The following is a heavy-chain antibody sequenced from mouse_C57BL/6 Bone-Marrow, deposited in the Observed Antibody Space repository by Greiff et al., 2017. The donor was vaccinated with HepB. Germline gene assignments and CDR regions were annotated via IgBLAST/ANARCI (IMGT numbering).Heavy chain of an antibody. CDR1: GFTFSSYA. J-gene: IGHJ2*01. Sequence: EVKLEESGGGLVKPGGSLKLSCAASGFTFSSYAMSWVRQTPEKRLEWVATISDGGSYTYYPDNVKGRFTISRDNAKNNLYLQMSHLKSEDTAMYDCARSQIDYGNLFDYWGQGTTLTVSS. CDR2: ISDGGSYT. V-gene: IGHV5-4*03. CDR3: ARSQIDYGNLFDY. D-gene: IGHD2-1*01.